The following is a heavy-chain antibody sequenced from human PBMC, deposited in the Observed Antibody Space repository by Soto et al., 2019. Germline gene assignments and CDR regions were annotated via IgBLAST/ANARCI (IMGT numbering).Heavy chain of an antibody. D-gene: IGHD6-13*01. CDR1: GGTFNSYT. CDR3: ARGGVAAAGTLGN. J-gene: IGHJ4*02. CDR2: IIPVLGVA. Sequence: QVQLVQSGAEVKRPGSSVRVSCKASGGTFNSYTISWVRQAPGQGPEWMGRIIPVLGVAKYAQTFPGRVTITADKSTSTMYIDLRSLGSKDTAVHYCARGGVAAAGTLGNWGQGTLVTVSS. V-gene: IGHV1-69*02.